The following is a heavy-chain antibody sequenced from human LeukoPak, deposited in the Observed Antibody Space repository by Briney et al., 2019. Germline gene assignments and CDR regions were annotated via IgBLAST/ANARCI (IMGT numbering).Heavy chain of an antibody. D-gene: IGHD4-17*01. Sequence: PGRSLRLSCAASGFTFDDYAMHWVRQAPGKGLEWVSGISWNSGSIGYADSVKGRFTISRDNAKNSLYLQMNSLRAEDTAVYYPFILMTTVTTTFDYWGQGTLVTVSS. CDR3: FILMTTVTTTFDY. CDR2: ISWNSGSI. J-gene: IGHJ4*02. CDR1: GFTFDDYA. V-gene: IGHV3-9*01.